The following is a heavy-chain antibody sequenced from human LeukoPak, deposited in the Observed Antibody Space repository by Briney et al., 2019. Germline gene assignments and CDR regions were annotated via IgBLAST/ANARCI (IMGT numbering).Heavy chain of an antibody. CDR3: ARDRGYCSSTSCSYYYGMDV. V-gene: IGHV4-31*03. D-gene: IGHD2-2*01. J-gene: IGHJ6*02. Sequence: QTLSLTCTVSGGSISSGGYYWSWIRQHPGRGLEWVGYIYYSGSTYYNPSLKSRVTISVDTSKNQFSLKLSSVTAADTAAYYCARDRGYCSSTSCSYYYGMDVWGQGTTVTVSS. CDR2: IYYSGST. CDR1: GGSISSGGYY.